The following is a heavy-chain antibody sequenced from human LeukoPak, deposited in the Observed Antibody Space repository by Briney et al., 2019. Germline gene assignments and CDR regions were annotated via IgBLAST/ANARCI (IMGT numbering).Heavy chain of an antibody. CDR3: AGNYYGSGSYYSEDRY. J-gene: IGHJ4*02. D-gene: IGHD3-10*01. CDR2: IYTSEST. Sequence: PSETLSLTCTVSGYSISSGYYWSWIRPPAGKGLEWIGRIYTSESTNYNPSLKSRVTISVDTSKNQFSLKLSSVTAADTAVYYCAGNYYGSGSYYSEDRYWGQGTLVTVSS. CDR1: GYSISSGYY. V-gene: IGHV4-61*02.